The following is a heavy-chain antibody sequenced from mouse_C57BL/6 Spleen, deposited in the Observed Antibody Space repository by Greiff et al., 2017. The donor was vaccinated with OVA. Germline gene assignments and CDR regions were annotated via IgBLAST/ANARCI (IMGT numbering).Heavy chain of an antibody. CDR2: IHPNSGST. Sequence: VQLQQPGAELVKPGASVKLSCKASGYTFTSYWMHWVKQRPGQGLEWIGMIHPNSGSTNYNEKFKSKATLTVDKSSSTAYMQLSSLTSEDSAVYYCARREGSSGYGWFAYWGQGTLVTVSA. D-gene: IGHD3-2*02. CDR3: ARREGSSGYGWFAY. CDR1: GYTFTSYW. V-gene: IGHV1-64*01. J-gene: IGHJ3*01.